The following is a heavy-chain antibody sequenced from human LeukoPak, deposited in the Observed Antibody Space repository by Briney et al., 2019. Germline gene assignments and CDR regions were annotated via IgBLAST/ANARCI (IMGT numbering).Heavy chain of an antibody. J-gene: IGHJ6*02. Sequence: SETLSLTCTVSSGSVSNSRYYWGWIRQPPGKGLEWLGSIYYSATTFYNPSLKSRVTISVDTSKNQFSLKLSSVTAADTAVYYCAGLTNGDYYGMDVWGQGTTVTVSS. CDR3: AGLTNGDYYGMDV. CDR2: IYYSATT. D-gene: IGHD2-2*01. CDR1: SGSVSNSRYY. V-gene: IGHV4-39*07.